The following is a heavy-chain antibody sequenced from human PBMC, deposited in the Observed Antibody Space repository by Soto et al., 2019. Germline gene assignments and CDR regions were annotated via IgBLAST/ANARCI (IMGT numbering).Heavy chain of an antibody. CDR3: VRGSQPPAEFDY. V-gene: IGHV3-48*03. CDR1: GFTFSSYG. J-gene: IGHJ4*02. CDR2: IDSSAASI. Sequence: GGSLRLSCAASGFTFSSYGMNWARQAPGMGLEWVAHIDSSAASISYADAVMGRFTMSRDNAKNTLYLQMTSLRAEDTAVYYCVRGSQPPAEFDYWGQGTLVAVSS.